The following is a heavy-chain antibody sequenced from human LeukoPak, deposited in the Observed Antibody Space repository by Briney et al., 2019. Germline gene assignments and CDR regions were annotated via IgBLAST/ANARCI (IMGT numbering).Heavy chain of an antibody. V-gene: IGHV4-4*02. CDR1: GGSISSSNW. CDR3: ASLKMEVRTAIVHYYYYGMDV. Sequence: PSGTLSLTCAVSGGSISSSNWWSWVRQPPGKGLEWIGEIYHSGSTNYNPSLKSRVTISVDKSKNQFSLKLSSVTAADTAVYYCASLKMEVRTAIVHYYYYGMDVWGQGTTVTVSS. CDR2: IYHSGST. D-gene: IGHD4/OR15-4a*01. J-gene: IGHJ6*02.